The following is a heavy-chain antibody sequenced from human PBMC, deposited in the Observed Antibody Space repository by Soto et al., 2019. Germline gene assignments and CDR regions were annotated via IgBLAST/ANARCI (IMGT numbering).Heavy chain of an antibody. V-gene: IGHV3-9*01. Sequence: EVDLVESGGGLAQPGRSLRLSCVASGFTFDDHGMHWVRQIPGRGLEWVSGISWNSGSIGYAESVKGRFTIFRDNAKNSLYLEMNRLRQEDTALYYCVRDTSSGWHLKDHWGQGVQVSVSS. CDR1: GFTFDDHG. D-gene: IGHD3-9*01. J-gene: IGHJ4*02. CDR2: ISWNSGSI. CDR3: VRDTSSGWHLKDH.